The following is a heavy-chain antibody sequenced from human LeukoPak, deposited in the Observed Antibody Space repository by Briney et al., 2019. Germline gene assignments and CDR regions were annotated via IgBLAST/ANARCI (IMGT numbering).Heavy chain of an antibody. CDR3: ARGRLGELSAVYFDY. J-gene: IGHJ4*02. D-gene: IGHD3-16*02. V-gene: IGHV4-31*03. Sequence: SETLSLTCTVSGCSISSGGYYWSWIRQHPGKGLEWIGYIYYSGSTYYNPSLKGRVTISVDTSKNQFSLKLSSVTAADTAVYYCARGRLGELSAVYFDYWGQGTLVTVSS. CDR2: IYYSGST. CDR1: GCSISSGGYY.